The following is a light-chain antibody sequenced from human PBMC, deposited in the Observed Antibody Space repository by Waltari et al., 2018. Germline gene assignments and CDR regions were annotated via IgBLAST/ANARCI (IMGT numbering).Light chain of an antibody. J-gene: IGLJ2*01. CDR1: KVGSKS. CDR3: QVWDSGRDQVV. CDR2: YDS. Sequence: SYELTQAPSVSVAPGKTATITCGGNKVGSKSVHWFQQKTGQAPVLVIYYDSDRPSGIPERFSGSNTGNTDTLTISRVEAGDEADYYCQVWDSGRDQVVFGGGTKLAVL. V-gene: IGLV3-21*01.